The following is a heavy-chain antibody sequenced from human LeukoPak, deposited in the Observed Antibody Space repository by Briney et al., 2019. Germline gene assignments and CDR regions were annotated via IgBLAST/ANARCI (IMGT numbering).Heavy chain of an antibody. CDR1: GGSISSYY. CDR3: ATSQYGSGSYATLDY. D-gene: IGHD3-10*01. V-gene: IGHV4-59*01. Sequence: SETLSLTCTVSGGSISSYYWSWIRQPPGKGLEWIGYIYYSGSTNYNPSLKSRVTISVDTSKNQFSLKLSSVTAADTAVYYCATSQYGSGSYATLDYWGRGTLVTVSS. J-gene: IGHJ4*02. CDR2: IYYSGST.